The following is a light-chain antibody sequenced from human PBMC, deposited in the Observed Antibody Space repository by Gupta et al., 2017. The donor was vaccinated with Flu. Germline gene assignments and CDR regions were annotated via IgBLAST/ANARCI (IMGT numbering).Light chain of an antibody. V-gene: IGLV2-23*01. J-gene: IGLJ1*01. Sequence: SALTQPASVSGSPVPSITISCTGTSSDVGSDNLVSWYQQYPGKAPKLMIYEGSKRRSGVADRFSGSKYGNTAAVTITGLQAEEEADYYCHSEAGSGTDYVFGSGTKGTVL. CDR2: EGS. CDR1: SSDVGSDNL. CDR3: HSEAGSGTDYV.